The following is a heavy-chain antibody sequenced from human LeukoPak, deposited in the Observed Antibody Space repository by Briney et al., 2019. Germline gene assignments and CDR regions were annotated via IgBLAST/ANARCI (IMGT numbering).Heavy chain of an antibody. V-gene: IGHV3-30*18. D-gene: IGHD4-17*01. CDR3: AKDLSYDYGDYGGGFFYYYYGMDV. J-gene: IGHJ6*04. CDR1: GFTFSSYG. CDR2: ISYGGSNK. Sequence: GGSLRLSCAASGFTFSSYGMHWVRQAPGKGLEWVAVISYGGSNKYYADSVKGRFTISRDNSKNTLYLQMNSLRAEDTAVYYCAKDLSYDYGDYGGGFFYYYYGMDVWGKGTTVTVSS.